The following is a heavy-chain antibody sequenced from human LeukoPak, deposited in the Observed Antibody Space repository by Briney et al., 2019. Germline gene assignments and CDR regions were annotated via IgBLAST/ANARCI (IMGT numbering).Heavy chain of an antibody. CDR3: ARDYDILTGGGDY. D-gene: IGHD3-9*01. J-gene: IGHJ4*02. CDR1: GYAFTGYY. Sequence: GASVKVSCKASGYAFTGYYIHWVRQAPGQGLEWMGWINPNSGGTNYAQKFQDRVTMTRDTSISTAYMELSRLRSDDTAVYYCARDYDILTGGGDYWGQGTLVTVSS. CDR2: INPNSGGT. V-gene: IGHV1-2*02.